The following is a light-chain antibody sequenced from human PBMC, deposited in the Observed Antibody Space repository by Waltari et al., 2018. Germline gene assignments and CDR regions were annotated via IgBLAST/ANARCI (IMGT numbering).Light chain of an antibody. J-gene: IGLJ2*01. CDR3: SSYAGSMTLV. V-gene: IGLV2-8*01. CDR1: SSDVGGYNF. Sequence: QSALTQPPSASGSPGQSVTISCTGTSSDVGGYNFVSWYQQHPGKAPKLMIYEVSERPSGVPYRFSGSKSGNTASLTVSGLQTEDESDYYCSSYAGSMTLVFGGGTKLTVL. CDR2: EVS.